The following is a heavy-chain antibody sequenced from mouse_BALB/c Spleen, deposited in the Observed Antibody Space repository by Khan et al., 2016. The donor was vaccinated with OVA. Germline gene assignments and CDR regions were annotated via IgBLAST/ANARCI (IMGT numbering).Heavy chain of an antibody. D-gene: IGHD1-1*02. Sequence: EVELVESGGGLVKPGGSLKLSCAASGFTFSDYYMYWVRQTPEKRLEWVATISDGGSYTYYPDSVKGRFTISRENAKNNLYQQMSSLKSEDTAMYYCARAGYGGFAYWGQGTLVTVSA. CDR3: ARAGYGGFAY. CDR2: ISDGGSYT. V-gene: IGHV5-4*02. J-gene: IGHJ3*01. CDR1: GFTFSDYY.